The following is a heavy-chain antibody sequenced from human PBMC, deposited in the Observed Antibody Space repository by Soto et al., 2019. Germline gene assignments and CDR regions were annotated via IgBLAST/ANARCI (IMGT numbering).Heavy chain of an antibody. V-gene: IGHV3-43*01. D-gene: IGHD6-19*01. CDR3: AKGNALSGYSSGWIDY. CDR1: GFTFDDYT. Sequence: GGSLRLSCAASGFTFDDYTMHWVRQAPGKGLEWVSLISWDGGSTYYADSVKGRFTISRDNSKNSLYLQMNSLRTEDTALYYCAKGNALSGYSSGWIDYWGQGTLVTVSS. J-gene: IGHJ4*02. CDR2: ISWDGGST.